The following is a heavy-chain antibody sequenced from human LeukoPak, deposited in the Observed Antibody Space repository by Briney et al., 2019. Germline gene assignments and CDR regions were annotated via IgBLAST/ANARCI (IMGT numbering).Heavy chain of an antibody. CDR3: ASSARYYYYYYMDV. CDR2: IFYSGST. J-gene: IGHJ6*03. V-gene: IGHV4-39*07. CDR1: SGSISTSNYY. D-gene: IGHD3-10*01. Sequence: SETLSLTCTVSSGSISTSNYYWGWVRQPPGKALEWIGNIFYSGSTYYSPSLKSRVTISLDTSRNQFSLKLNSVTAADTAVYYCASSARYYYYYYMDVWGKGTTVTVSS.